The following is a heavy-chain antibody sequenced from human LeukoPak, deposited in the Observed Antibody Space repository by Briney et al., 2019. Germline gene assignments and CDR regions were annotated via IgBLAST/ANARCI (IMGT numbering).Heavy chain of an antibody. Sequence: GGSLRLSCAATGLTFSNHWMNWVRQAPGKGLEWVANIKPDGSGEYYVDSVKGRLIISRDNAKNSVYLQMNSLRAEDTAVYYMLTSMGYWGQGTLVTVSS. D-gene: IGHD3-9*01. CDR1: GLTFSNHW. V-gene: IGHV3-7*01. CDR3: LTSMGY. J-gene: IGHJ4*02. CDR2: IKPDGSGE.